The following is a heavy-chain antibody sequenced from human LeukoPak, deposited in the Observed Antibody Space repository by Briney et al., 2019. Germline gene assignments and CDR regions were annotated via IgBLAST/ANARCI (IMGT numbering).Heavy chain of an antibody. D-gene: IGHD2-21*02. CDR1: GYTFTSYY. V-gene: IGHV1-46*01. Sequence: ASVKVSRKASGYTFTSYYMHWVRQAPGQGLEWMGIINPSGGSTSYAQKFQGRVTMTRDTSTSTIYMELSSLRSEDTAVYYCARGNSCGGDCYYFDYWGQGTLVTVSS. CDR3: ARGNSCGGDCYYFDY. CDR2: INPSGGST. J-gene: IGHJ4*02.